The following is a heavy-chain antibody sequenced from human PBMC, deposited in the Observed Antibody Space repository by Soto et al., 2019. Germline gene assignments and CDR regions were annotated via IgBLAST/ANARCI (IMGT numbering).Heavy chain of an antibody. CDR3: ARGPIVVVVAASSYYMDV. CDR2: TNHSGST. CDR1: CWSFRGYY. D-gene: IGHD2-15*01. J-gene: IGHJ6*03. V-gene: IGHV4-34*01. Sequence: SETLSLTCAVYCWSFRGYYWSWIRQPPGKGLEWIGETNHSGSTNYTPSLKSRATISVDTSKNQFSLKLSSVTAADTALYYCARGPIVVVVAASSYYMDVWGKGTTLTVPS.